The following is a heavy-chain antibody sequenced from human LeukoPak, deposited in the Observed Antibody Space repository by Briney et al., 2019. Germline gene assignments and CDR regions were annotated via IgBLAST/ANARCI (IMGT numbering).Heavy chain of an antibody. CDR3: ARLSRPTSYYYMDV. CDR1: GGSISSYY. Sequence: SETLSLTCTVSGGSISSYYWSWIRQPPGKGLEWIGYIYYSGSTNYNPSLKSRVTISVDTSKNQFSLKLSSVTAADTAVYYCARLSRPTSYYYMDVWGKGTTVTVSS. J-gene: IGHJ6*03. CDR2: IYYSGST. V-gene: IGHV4-59*01.